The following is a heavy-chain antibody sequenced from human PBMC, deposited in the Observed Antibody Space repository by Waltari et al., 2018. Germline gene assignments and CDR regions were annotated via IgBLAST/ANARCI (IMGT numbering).Heavy chain of an antibody. CDR2: INHRGDA. Sequence: QVQLQQWGAGLLKPSETLSLTCAVFGGSFTDYYWPWIRQPPGKGLEWIGEINHRGDANYIPSLKSRVTISLDTSKNQFSLNLTSVTAADTAVYYCAKRPSVGLRCGGGLCYPPFFDSWGQGTLVTVSS. CDR3: AKRPSVGLRCGGGLCYPPFFDS. J-gene: IGHJ4*02. CDR1: GGSFTDYY. V-gene: IGHV4-34*02. D-gene: IGHD2-15*01.